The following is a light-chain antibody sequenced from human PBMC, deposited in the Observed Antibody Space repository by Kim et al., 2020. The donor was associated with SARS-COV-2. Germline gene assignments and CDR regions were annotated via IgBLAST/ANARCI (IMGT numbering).Light chain of an antibody. CDR1: QSVNTW. CDR3: QQYKTYWT. Sequence: DIQMTQSPSTLSASVGDRVTISCRASQSVNTWLAWYQQKPGKAPKLLIYKASILETGVPSRFSGSGSGTEFTLTISSLQPDDFANYHCQQYKTYWTFGQGTKVDIK. CDR2: KAS. J-gene: IGKJ1*01. V-gene: IGKV1-5*03.